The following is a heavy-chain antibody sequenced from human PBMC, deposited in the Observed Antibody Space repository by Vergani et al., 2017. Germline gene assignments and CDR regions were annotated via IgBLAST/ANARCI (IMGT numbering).Heavy chain of an antibody. Sequence: QVQLVQFGAEVTKPGASVKVSCKASGYTFNSYAMHWLRQAPGQRLEWIGWINAGNGNTKYSQKFQGRVTITRDISASTAYMELSSLRSENTAVYYCARDRAYCGGDCYSRWVLDYWGQGTLVTVSS. V-gene: IGHV1-3*01. CDR2: INAGNGNT. D-gene: IGHD2-21*02. J-gene: IGHJ4*02. CDR1: GYTFNSYA. CDR3: ARDRAYCGGDCYSRWVLDY.